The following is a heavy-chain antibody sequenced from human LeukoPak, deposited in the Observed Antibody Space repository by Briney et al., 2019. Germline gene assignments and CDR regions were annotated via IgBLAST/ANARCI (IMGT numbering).Heavy chain of an antibody. CDR1: GYTFTSYD. D-gene: IGHD2-2*01. CDR3: ARILRRHCSSTSCPNGY. V-gene: IGHV1-8*01. J-gene: IGHJ4*02. CDR2: MNPNSGNT. Sequence: GASVKVSCKASGYTFTSYDINWVRQATGQGLEWMGWMNPNSGNTGYAQKFQGRVTMTRNTSIRTAYMELSSLRSEDTAVYYCARILRRHCSSTSCPNGYWGQGTLVTVSS.